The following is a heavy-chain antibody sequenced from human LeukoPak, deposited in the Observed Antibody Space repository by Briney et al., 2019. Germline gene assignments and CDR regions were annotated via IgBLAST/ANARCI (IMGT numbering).Heavy chain of an antibody. J-gene: IGHJ4*02. CDR3: AKLPAIAAAGTDFDY. Sequence: GGSLRLSCAASGFTFDDYAMHWVRQAPGKGLEWVSCISWNSGSIGYADSVKGRFTISRDNAKNSLYLQMNSLRAEDTALYYCAKLPAIAAAGTDFDYWGQGTLVTVSS. CDR2: ISWNSGSI. D-gene: IGHD6-13*01. CDR1: GFTFDDYA. V-gene: IGHV3-9*01.